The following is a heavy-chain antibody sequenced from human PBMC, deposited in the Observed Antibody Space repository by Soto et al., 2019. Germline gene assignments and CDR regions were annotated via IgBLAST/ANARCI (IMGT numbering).Heavy chain of an antibody. Sequence: GGSLRLSCAASGFTFSSYAMSWVRQAPGKGLEWVSAISGSGGSTYYADSVKGRFTISRDNSKNTLYLQMNSLRAEDTAVYYCAKDHYYDSSGSKGYYYGMDVWGQGTTVTVSS. J-gene: IGHJ6*02. V-gene: IGHV3-23*01. CDR2: ISGSGGST. D-gene: IGHD3-22*01. CDR1: GFTFSSYA. CDR3: AKDHYYDSSGSKGYYYGMDV.